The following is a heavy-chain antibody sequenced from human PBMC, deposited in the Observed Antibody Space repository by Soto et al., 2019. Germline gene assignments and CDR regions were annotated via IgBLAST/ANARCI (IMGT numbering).Heavy chain of an antibody. CDR1: GFTFSSYG. CDR2: XWXXGXXX. J-gene: IGHJ3*02. CDR3: XXXXXXXXSI. V-gene: IGHV3-33*01. Sequence: QVQLVESGGGVVQPGRSLRLSCAASGFTFSSYGMHWVRQAPGKGLEWVAVXWXXGXXXYYADSVKGRFTISRDNSKXXXXXXXXXXXXXXXXXXXXXXXXXXXXSIWGQGTMVTVSS.